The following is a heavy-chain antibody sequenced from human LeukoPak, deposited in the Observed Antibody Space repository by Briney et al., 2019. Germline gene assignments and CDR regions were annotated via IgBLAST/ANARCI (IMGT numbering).Heavy chain of an antibody. V-gene: IGHV3-33*01. CDR2: IWYDGSNK. J-gene: IGHJ4*02. CDR1: GFTFSSYG. CDR3: ARDRGSYWDGGNDY. D-gene: IGHD1-26*01. Sequence: GRCLRLSCAASGFTFSSYGMHWVRQAPGKGLEWVAVIWYDGSNKYYADSVKGRFTISRDNSKNTLYLQMNSLRAEDTAVYYCARDRGSYWDGGNDYWGQGTLVTVSS.